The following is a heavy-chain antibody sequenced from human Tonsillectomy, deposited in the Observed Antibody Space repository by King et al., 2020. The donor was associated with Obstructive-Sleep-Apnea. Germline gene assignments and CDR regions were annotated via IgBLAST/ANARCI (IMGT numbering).Heavy chain of an antibody. Sequence: VQLVQSGAEVKKPGASVKVSCKASGYTFTSYGISWVRQAPGQGLEWMGWISAYNGNTNYAQKLQGRVTMTTDTSTSTAYMELRSLRSDDTAVYYCARGQGYYDSSGYYYDRGGADYWGQGTLVTVSS. D-gene: IGHD3-22*01. V-gene: IGHV1-18*01. CDR3: ARGQGYYDSSGYYYDRGGADY. CDR2: ISAYNGNT. CDR1: GYTFTSYG. J-gene: IGHJ4*02.